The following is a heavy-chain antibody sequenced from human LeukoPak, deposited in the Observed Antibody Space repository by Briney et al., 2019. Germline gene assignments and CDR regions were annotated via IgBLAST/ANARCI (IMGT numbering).Heavy chain of an antibody. V-gene: IGHV1-69*05. CDR2: IIPIFDSA. J-gene: IGHJ4*02. CDR1: GGTFTNYA. Sequence: SVKVSCKASGGTFTNYAFNWVRQAPGQGLEWMGRIIPIFDSAHYAQRFQGRITITTDESSTTAYMTLSSLTSGDTAVYYCASQDASIYSESSTSPTYSDWGQGTLVTVSS. D-gene: IGHD3-22*01. CDR3: ASQDASIYSESSTSPTYSD.